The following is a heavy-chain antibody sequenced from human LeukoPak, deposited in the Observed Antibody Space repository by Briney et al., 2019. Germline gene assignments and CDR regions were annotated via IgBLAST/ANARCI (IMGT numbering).Heavy chain of an antibody. CDR3: AKDAQRGFDYSNSLEK. D-gene: IGHD4-11*01. CDR2: IWNDGSEQ. CDR1: KFTFSHFG. V-gene: IGHV3-33*06. J-gene: IGHJ4*02. Sequence: GSLRLSCAASKFTFSHFGMHWVRQAPGKGLEWVAVIWNDGSEQYYADSVKGRFTVSRDNPQKMVYLQMNSLRPEDTAVYYCAKDAQRGFDYSNSLEKWGQGTLVTVSS.